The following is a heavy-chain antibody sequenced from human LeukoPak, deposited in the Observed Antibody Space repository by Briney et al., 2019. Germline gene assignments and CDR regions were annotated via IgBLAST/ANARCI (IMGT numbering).Heavy chain of an antibody. J-gene: IGHJ6*03. CDR3: ARGKEGYCSGGGCYPRVYYYYYYMDV. Sequence: SETLSHTCTVSGGSITSYYWSWIRQPPGKGLEWIGYIYDSGSTTYNPYLKSRVTISVDTSKNQFSLKLSSVTAADTAVYYCARGKEGYCSGGGCYPRVYYYYYYMDVWGKGTTVTISS. V-gene: IGHV4-59*01. CDR1: GGSITSYY. D-gene: IGHD2-15*01. CDR2: IYDSGST.